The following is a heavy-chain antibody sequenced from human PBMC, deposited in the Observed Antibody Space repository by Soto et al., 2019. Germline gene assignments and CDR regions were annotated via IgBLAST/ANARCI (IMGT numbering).Heavy chain of an antibody. Sequence: GASVKVSCKASGGTFSSYAISWVRQAPGQGLEWMGGIIPIFGTANYAQKFQGRVTITADESTSTAYMELSSLRSEDTAVYYCARGYPPRLNSYAYRWGQGTLVTVSS. D-gene: IGHD5-18*01. CDR1: GGTFSSYA. J-gene: IGHJ4*02. V-gene: IGHV1-69*13. CDR3: ARGYPPRLNSYAYR. CDR2: IIPIFGTA.